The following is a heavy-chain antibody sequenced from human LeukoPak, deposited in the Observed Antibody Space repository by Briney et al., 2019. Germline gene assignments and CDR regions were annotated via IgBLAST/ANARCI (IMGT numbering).Heavy chain of an antibody. CDR3: ACPDPLSTSSGP. CDR1: GCPFTNYW. D-gene: IGHD6-6*01. CDR2: IY. J-gene: IGHJ5*02. V-gene: IGHV5-51*01. Sequence: GASLQISCEAFGCPFTNYWIGWVRQLPGKGLEWMGAIYNTSFQGQVTISADKSVNTAYLQWSSLKASDTAIYYCACPDPLSTSSGPWGPGTLVTVSS.